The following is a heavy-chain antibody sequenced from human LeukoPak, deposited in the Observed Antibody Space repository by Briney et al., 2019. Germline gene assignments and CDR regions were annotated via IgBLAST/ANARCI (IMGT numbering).Heavy chain of an antibody. CDR2: IKQDGSEK. CDR1: GFIFGDFA. D-gene: IGHD4-23*01. Sequence: GGSLRLSCEGSGFIFGDFAMNWVRQAPGKGLEWVANIKQDGSEKYYMDSVRGRFTISRDNAKNSLYLQMNSLRAEDTAVYYCARDLGKIGGNSSPFDCWGQGTLVTVSS. J-gene: IGHJ4*02. CDR3: ARDLGKIGGNSSPFDC. V-gene: IGHV3-7*01.